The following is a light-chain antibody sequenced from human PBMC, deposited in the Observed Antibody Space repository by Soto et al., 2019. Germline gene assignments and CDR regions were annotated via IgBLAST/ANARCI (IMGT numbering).Light chain of an antibody. J-gene: IGLJ3*02. CDR1: SSNIGAGYD. CDR2: GNT. CDR3: QSYDSSLSGL. Sequence: QSVLTQPPSVSGAPGQRVTISCTGSSSNIGAGYDVHWYQQLPGTAPKLLLYGNTNRPSGVPDRFSGSKSGTSASLAITGLQAEDEADYYCQSYDSSLSGLFGGGTKVTVL. V-gene: IGLV1-40*01.